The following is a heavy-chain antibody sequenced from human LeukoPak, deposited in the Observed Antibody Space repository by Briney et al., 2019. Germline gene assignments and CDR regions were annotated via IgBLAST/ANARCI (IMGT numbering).Heavy chain of an antibody. Sequence: PSETLSLTCTVSGGSISSGDYYWSWIRQPPGKGLEWIGYIYYSGSTNYNPSLKSRVTISVDTSKNQFSLKLSSVTAADTAVYYCARTATKYSSSYIDPWGQGTLVTVSS. D-gene: IGHD6-13*01. J-gene: IGHJ5*02. CDR1: GGSISSGDYY. V-gene: IGHV4-30-4*08. CDR3: ARTATKYSSSYIDP. CDR2: IYYSGST.